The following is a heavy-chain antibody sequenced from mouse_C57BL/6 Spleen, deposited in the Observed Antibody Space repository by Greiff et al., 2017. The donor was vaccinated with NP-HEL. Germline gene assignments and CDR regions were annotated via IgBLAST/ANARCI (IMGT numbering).Heavy chain of an antibody. D-gene: IGHD1-3*01. CDR3: ARLEDI. CDR1: GFSLTSYG. V-gene: IGHV2-9*02. J-gene: IGHJ2*01. Sequence: VQLVESGPGLVAPSQSLSITCTVSGFSLTSYGVHWVRQPPGKGLEWLGVIWAGGSTNYNSALMSRLSISKDNSKSQVFLKRNSMQADDTAMYYCARLEDIWGQGTTLTVSS. CDR2: IWAGGST.